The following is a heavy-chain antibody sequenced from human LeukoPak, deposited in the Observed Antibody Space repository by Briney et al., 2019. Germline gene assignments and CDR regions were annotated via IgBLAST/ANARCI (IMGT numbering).Heavy chain of an antibody. V-gene: IGHV3-23*01. D-gene: IGHD3-22*01. J-gene: IGHJ3*02. CDR3: ARGGGHYDSSGWTAFDI. Sequence: GGSLRLSCTASGFTVHNYAMSWVRQAPAKGLEWVSSIRGSGGVTFYADSVKGRFTISRDNSKNTLYLQMNSLRAEDTAVYYCARGGGHYDSSGWTAFDIWGQGTMVTVSS. CDR2: IRGSGGVT. CDR1: GFTVHNYA.